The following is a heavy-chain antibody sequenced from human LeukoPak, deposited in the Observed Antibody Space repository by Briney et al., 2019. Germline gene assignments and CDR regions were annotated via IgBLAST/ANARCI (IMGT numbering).Heavy chain of an antibody. V-gene: IGHV3-30*02. D-gene: IGHD2-2*02. J-gene: IGHJ3*02. CDR1: GFTFSSYG. Sequence: GGSLRLSCAASGFTFSSYGMHWVRQAPGKGLEWVAFIRYDGSNKYYADSVKGRFTISRDNSKNTLYLQMNSLRAEDTAVYYCVRAVPAAILGAFDIWGQGTMVTVSS. CDR3: VRAVPAAILGAFDI. CDR2: IRYDGSNK.